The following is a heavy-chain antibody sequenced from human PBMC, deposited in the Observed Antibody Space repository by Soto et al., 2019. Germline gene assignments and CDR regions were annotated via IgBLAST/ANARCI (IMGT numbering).Heavy chain of an antibody. CDR2: MNPNSGNT. CDR3: ARTSGSNYGDGPVPPHYYYYYYMDV. CDR1: GYTFTSYD. J-gene: IGHJ6*03. Sequence: ASVKVSCKASGYTFTSYDINWVRQATGQGLEWMGWMNPNSGNTGYAQKFQGRVTMTRNTSISTAYMELSSLRSEDTAVYYCARTSGSNYGDGPVPPHYYYYYYMDVWGKGTTVTVSS. V-gene: IGHV1-8*01. D-gene: IGHD4-4*01.